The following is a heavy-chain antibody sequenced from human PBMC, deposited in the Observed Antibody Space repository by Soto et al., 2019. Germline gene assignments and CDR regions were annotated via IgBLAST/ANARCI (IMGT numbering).Heavy chain of an antibody. CDR1: GYTFTSYD. D-gene: IGHD6-19*01. CDR3: ARGYSSGWYKMKYYYYYGMDV. J-gene: IGHJ6*02. V-gene: IGHV1-8*01. Sequence: RASVKVSCKASGYTFTSYDINWVRQATGQGLEWMGWMNPNSGNTGYAQKFQGRVTMTRNTSISTAYMELSSLRSEDTAVYYCARGYSSGWYKMKYYYYYGMDVWGQGTTVTVSS. CDR2: MNPNSGNT.